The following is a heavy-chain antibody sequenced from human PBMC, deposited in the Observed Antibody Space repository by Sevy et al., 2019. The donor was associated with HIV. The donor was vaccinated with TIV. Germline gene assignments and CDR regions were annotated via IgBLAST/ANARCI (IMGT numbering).Heavy chain of an antibody. CDR2: ISYDGSSK. J-gene: IGHJ3*02. CDR3: AKESGSYYDFWSGHDAFDI. V-gene: IGHV3-30*18. Sequence: GGSLRLSCAASGFNFSSYGMHWVRQAPGKGLEWVAVISYDGSSKYYAESVKGRLTISRDNSKNTLYLQITSLRAEDTAVYYCAKESGSYYDFWSGHDAFDIWGQGTMVTVSS. CDR1: GFNFSSYG. D-gene: IGHD3-3*01.